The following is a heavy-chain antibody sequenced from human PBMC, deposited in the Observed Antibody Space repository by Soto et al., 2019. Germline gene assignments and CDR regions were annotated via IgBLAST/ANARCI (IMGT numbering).Heavy chain of an antibody. D-gene: IGHD1-26*01. V-gene: IGHV3-7*01. CDR3: ARDIVPPGTCFDY. CDR1: GFSFSTFW. Sequence: EVQLVDSGGGLVQPGGSLRLSCTASGFSFSTFWMSWVRQAPGKGLEWVANINPGGSEEYYVDSVKCRFTISRDNTKNSLYLQMNSLKAEETAMYYCARDIVPPGTCFDYWGEGALVSVSS. J-gene: IGHJ4*02. CDR2: INPGGSEE.